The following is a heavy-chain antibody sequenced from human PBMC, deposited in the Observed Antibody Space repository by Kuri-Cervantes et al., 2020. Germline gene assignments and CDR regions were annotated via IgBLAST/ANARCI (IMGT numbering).Heavy chain of an antibody. CDR1: GYSISSGYY. Sequence: SETLSLTCAVSGYSISSGYYWGWIRQPPGKGLEWIGSIYHSGSTYYNPSLKSRVTISVDTSKNQFSLKLSSVTAADTAVYYCARVADGYDILTGYTIDYWGQGTLVTVSS. D-gene: IGHD3-9*01. V-gene: IGHV4-38-2*01. CDR2: IYHSGST. J-gene: IGHJ4*02. CDR3: ARVADGYDILTGYTIDY.